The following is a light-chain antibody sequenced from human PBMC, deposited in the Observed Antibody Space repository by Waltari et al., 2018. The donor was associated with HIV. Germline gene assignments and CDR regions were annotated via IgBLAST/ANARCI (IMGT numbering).Light chain of an antibody. CDR2: DAS. V-gene: IGKV3-15*01. CDR3: QQYNNWPRT. CDR1: QSVSSN. Sequence: EVVMTQSPASLFVSPGERATLSCRASQSVSSNLAWYQQKPGQAPRLLIYDASTRATGIPARFSGSGSGTEFTLTISSLQSEDFAVYHCQQYNNWPRTFGQGTKVEIK. J-gene: IGKJ1*01.